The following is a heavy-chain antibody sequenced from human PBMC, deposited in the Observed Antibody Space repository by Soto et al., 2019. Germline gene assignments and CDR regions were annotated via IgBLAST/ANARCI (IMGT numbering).Heavy chain of an antibody. CDR2: ISFDEKNI. D-gene: IGHD1-26*01. Sequence: VISFDEKNIFYADSVKGRFTISRDNSKNTLHLQMNSLRAEDTAVYYCARSTDSGSYPWFDPWGQGTLVTVSS. CDR3: ARSTDSGSYPWFDP. J-gene: IGHJ5*02. V-gene: IGHV3-30*01.